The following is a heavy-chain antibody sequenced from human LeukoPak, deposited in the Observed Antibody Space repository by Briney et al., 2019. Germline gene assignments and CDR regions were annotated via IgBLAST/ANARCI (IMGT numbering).Heavy chain of an antibody. J-gene: IGHJ4*02. D-gene: IGHD6-13*01. CDR3: ARDGPKDQIAEPNLDY. CDR1: GFTFSSYW. CDR2: IKQDGSEK. V-gene: IGHV3-7*01. Sequence: GGSLRLSCAASGFTFSSYWMSWVRQAPGKGLEWVANIKQDGSEKYYVDSVKGRFTISRDNAKNSLYLQMNSLRAEDTAVYYCARDGPKDQIAEPNLDYWGQGTLVTVSS.